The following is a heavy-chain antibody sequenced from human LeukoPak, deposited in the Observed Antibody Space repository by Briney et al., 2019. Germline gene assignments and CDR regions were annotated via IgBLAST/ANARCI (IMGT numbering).Heavy chain of an antibody. D-gene: IGHD5-18*01. CDR1: GFTFGDYA. J-gene: IGHJ4*02. CDR2: IRSKAYDGTT. Sequence: TGGSLGLSCTASGFTFGDYAMSWVRQAPGRGLEWVGFIRSKAYDGTTEYGASVRGRFTISRDDSKSIAYLQMNSLKTEDTAVYYCARRGYDYGYLDYWGQGTLVTVSS. V-gene: IGHV3-49*04. CDR3: ARRGYDYGYLDY.